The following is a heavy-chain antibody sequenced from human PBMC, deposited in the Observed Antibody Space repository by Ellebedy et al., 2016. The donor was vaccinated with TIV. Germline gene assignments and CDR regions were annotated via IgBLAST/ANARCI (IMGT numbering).Heavy chain of an antibody. Sequence: GESLKISCAASGFTFTKYAMAWVRQTPGQGLEWVAAISGSGGVIYYADSVKGRFTISRDTSTSSLYLKMNSLRAGDTAIYHCAKFFGDYRPYYFDFWGQGTPVTVSS. V-gene: IGHV3-23*01. J-gene: IGHJ4*02. CDR3: AKFFGDYRPYYFDF. CDR2: ISGSGGVI. D-gene: IGHD4-17*01. CDR1: GFTFTKYA.